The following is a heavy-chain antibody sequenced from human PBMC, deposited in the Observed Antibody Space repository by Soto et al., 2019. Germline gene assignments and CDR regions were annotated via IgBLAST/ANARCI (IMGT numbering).Heavy chain of an antibody. Sequence: SETLSLTCTVSGGSISSSSYYWGWIRQPPGKGLEWIGSIYYSGSTYYNPSLKSRVTISVDTSKNQFSLKLSSVTAADTAVYYRARVNIVVVVAAYYYYMDVWGKGTTVTVSS. D-gene: IGHD2-15*01. CDR1: GGSISSSSYY. CDR3: ARVNIVVVVAAYYYYMDV. J-gene: IGHJ6*03. V-gene: IGHV4-39*01. CDR2: IYYSGST.